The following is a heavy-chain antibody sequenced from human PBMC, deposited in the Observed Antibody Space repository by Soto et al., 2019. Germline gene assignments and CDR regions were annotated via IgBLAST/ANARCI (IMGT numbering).Heavy chain of an antibody. Sequence: QVQLVQSGAEVKKPGASVKVSCKASGYTFTSYGISWVRLAPGQALEWMGWISLYNDNTNYAQKVQGRVTITTDTSTSTAYMELRSLRSDDTAVYYCARTSMTPFELDYWGQGTLVTVSS. CDR3: ARTSMTPFELDY. CDR1: GYTFTSYG. V-gene: IGHV1-18*04. D-gene: IGHD3-22*01. CDR2: ISLYNDNT. J-gene: IGHJ4*02.